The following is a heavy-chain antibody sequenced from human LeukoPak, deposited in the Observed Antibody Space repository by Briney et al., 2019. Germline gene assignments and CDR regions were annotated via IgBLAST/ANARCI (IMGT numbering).Heavy chain of an antibody. CDR3: ARDGLRRPPTPYCGGDCPLDY. V-gene: IGHV3-9*01. D-gene: IGHD2-21*02. J-gene: IGHJ4*02. CDR1: GFTFDDYA. CDR2: ISWSSGSI. Sequence: GRSLRLSCAASGFTFDDYAMHWVRQAPGKGLEWVSGISWSSGSIGYADSVKGRFTISRDNAKNSLYLQMNSLRVEDTAMYYCARDGLRRPPTPYCGGDCPLDYWGQGTLVSVSS.